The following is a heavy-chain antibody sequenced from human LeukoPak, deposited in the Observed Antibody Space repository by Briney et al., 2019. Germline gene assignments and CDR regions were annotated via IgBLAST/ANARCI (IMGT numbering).Heavy chain of an antibody. CDR3: ARLLEGYGSGVDY. CDR1: GYTFTGYY. Sequence: ASVKVSCKASGYTFTGYYMHWVRQAPGQGLEWMGWINPNSGGTNYAQKFQGRVTMTRDTSISTAYMELSRLRSDDTAVYYYARLLEGYGSGVDYWGQGTLVTVSS. D-gene: IGHD3-10*01. CDR2: INPNSGGT. J-gene: IGHJ4*02. V-gene: IGHV1-2*02.